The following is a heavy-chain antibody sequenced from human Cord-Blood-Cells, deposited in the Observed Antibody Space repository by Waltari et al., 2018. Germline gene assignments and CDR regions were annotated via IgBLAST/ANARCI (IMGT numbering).Heavy chain of an antibody. D-gene: IGHD6-13*01. CDR2: IYYSGST. Sequence: QVQLQESGPGLVKPSETLSLTCTVSGGSISSYYCSWIRQPPGKGLEWIGYIYYSGSTNYNPSLKSRVTISVDTSKNQFSLKLSSVTAADTAVYYCARVVKYSSSWYYFDYWGQGTLVTVSS. J-gene: IGHJ4*02. V-gene: IGHV4-59*01. CDR1: GGSISSYY. CDR3: ARVVKYSSSWYYFDY.